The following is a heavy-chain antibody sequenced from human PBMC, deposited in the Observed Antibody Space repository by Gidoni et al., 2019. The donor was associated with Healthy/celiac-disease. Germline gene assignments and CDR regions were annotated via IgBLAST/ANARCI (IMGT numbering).Heavy chain of an antibody. J-gene: IGHJ4*02. CDR2: INHSGST. V-gene: IGHV4-34*01. CDR3: ARDLNCSGGSCYSGYFDY. Sequence: QVQLQQWGAGLLKPSETLSLTCAVYGGSFSGYYWSWIRQPPGKGLEWIGEINHSGSTNYNPSLKSRVTISVDTSKNQFSLKLSAGTAADTAVYYCARDLNCSGGSCYSGYFDYWGQGTLVTVSS. D-gene: IGHD2-15*01. CDR1: GGSFSGYY.